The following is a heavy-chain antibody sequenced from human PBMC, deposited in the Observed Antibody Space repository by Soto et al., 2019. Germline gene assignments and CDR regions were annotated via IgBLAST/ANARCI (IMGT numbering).Heavy chain of an antibody. Sequence: GESLKISCKGSGYSFTSYWIGWVRQMPGKGLEWMGIIYPGDSDTRYSPSFQGQVTISADKSISTAYLQWSSLKASDTAMYYCARFSTLWFGELRAFDIWGQGTMVTVSS. J-gene: IGHJ3*02. CDR2: IYPGDSDT. CDR3: ARFSTLWFGELRAFDI. CDR1: GYSFTSYW. D-gene: IGHD3-10*01. V-gene: IGHV5-51*01.